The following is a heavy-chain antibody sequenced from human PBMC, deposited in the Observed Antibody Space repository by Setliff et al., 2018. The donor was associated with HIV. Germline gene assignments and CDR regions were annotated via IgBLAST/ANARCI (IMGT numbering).Heavy chain of an antibody. V-gene: IGHV3-23*01. D-gene: IGHD1-26*01. CDR2: ISGSTGAT. Sequence: GGSLRLSCAGSGFTFSSYAMSWVRQAPGKGLQWVSAISGSTGATFYTDSVKGRFTISRDNSKNTLYLQMNSLRAEDTAVYYCARVSELLAYYMDVWGKGTTVTVSS. CDR1: GFTFSSYA. CDR3: ARVSELLAYYMDV. J-gene: IGHJ6*03.